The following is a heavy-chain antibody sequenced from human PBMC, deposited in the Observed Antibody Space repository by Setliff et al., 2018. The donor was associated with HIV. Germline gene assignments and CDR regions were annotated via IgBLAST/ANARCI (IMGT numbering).Heavy chain of an antibody. V-gene: IGHV1-2*02. CDR3: ARGQYCSSTSCWRDFDY. D-gene: IGHD2-2*01. Sequence: SVKVSCKASGYTFTGYYMHWVRQAPGQGLEWMGWITPNSGGTNYAQKFQGRVTMTRDTSISTAYMELSRLRSDDTAVYYCARGQYCSSTSCWRDFDYWGQGTLVTVSS. J-gene: IGHJ4*02. CDR2: ITPNSGGT. CDR1: GYTFTGYY.